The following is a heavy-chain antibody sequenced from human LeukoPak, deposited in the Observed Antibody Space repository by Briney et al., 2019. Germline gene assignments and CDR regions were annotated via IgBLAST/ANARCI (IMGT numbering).Heavy chain of an antibody. V-gene: IGHV4-34*01. J-gene: IGHJ6*03. CDR3: ARFAVAGTQYYYYYYMDV. D-gene: IGHD6-19*01. CDR2: SSNTGRT. Sequence: KELEWIGESSNTGRTNYNPSLKSRVTISVDTSKNQFSLNLSSVTAADTAVYYCARFAVAGTQYYYYYYMDVWGKGTTVTVSS.